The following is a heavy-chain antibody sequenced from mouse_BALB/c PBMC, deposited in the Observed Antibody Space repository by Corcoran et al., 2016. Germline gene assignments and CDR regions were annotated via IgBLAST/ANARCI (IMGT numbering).Heavy chain of an antibody. CDR2: IYPGSGST. Sequence: QVQLQQSGPELVKPGASVKMSCKASGYTFTDYVINWVRQRTGQGLEWIGEIYPGSGSTYYNEKFKGKATLTADKSSNTAYMQLSSLTSEDSAVYFCALQYYHDCWGRGTTLTASS. V-gene: IGHV1-77*01. D-gene: IGHD1-1*01. CDR1: GYTFTDYV. CDR3: ALQYYHDC. J-gene: IGHJ2*01.